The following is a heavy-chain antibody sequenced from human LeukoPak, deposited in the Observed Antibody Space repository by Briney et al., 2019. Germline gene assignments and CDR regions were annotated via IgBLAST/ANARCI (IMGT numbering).Heavy chain of an antibody. D-gene: IGHD3-22*01. CDR3: ARAERDYYDRSGYTNWFDT. Sequence: PSETLSLTCAVSGVSISSGGFSGSWIRQPPGKALEWIGYIYHSGRTYYNPSLKSRVAISADRSKNHFSLKLSSVTAADTAVYYCARAERDYYDRSGYTNWFDTWGQGTLVTVSS. CDR1: GVSISSGGFS. V-gene: IGHV4-30-2*01. CDR2: IYHSGRT. J-gene: IGHJ5*02.